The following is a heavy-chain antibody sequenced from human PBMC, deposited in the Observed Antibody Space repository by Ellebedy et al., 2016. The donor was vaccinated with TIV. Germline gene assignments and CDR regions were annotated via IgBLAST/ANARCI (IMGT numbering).Heavy chain of an antibody. CDR3: ATSLSMVRGVIRARTPNFDY. Sequence: GESLKISCAASGFTFSSYGMHGVRQAPGKGLEWGAFIRYDGSNKYYADYVKGRFSISRENSKNPLYLQMNSLRAEDTAVYYCATSLSMVRGVIRARTPNFDYWGQGTLVTVSS. J-gene: IGHJ4*02. CDR2: IRYDGSNK. V-gene: IGHV3-30*02. D-gene: IGHD3-10*01. CDR1: GFTFSSYG.